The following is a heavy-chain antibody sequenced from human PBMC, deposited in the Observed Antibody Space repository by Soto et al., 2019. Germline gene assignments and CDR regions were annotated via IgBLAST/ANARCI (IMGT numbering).Heavy chain of an antibody. J-gene: IGHJ6*03. V-gene: IGHV1-2*04. Sequence: ASVKVSCKASGYTFTGYYMHWVRQAPGQGLEWMGWINPNSGGTNYAQKFQGWVTTTRDTSISTAYMELSRLRSDDTAVYYCARGATVVDYYYMDVWGKGTTVTVSS. CDR3: ARGATVVDYYYMDV. D-gene: IGHD4-4*01. CDR1: GYTFTGYY. CDR2: INPNSGGT.